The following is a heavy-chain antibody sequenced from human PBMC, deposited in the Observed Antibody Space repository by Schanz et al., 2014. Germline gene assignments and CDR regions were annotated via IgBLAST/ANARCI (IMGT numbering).Heavy chain of an antibody. Sequence: QVQLVQSGAEVKKPGSSVKVSCKASGGTFSTYTISWVRQAPGQGLEWMGRIIPILGIANYAQKFQGRVTITADKSTFTAYMELNSLTSEDTAVYYCARVSMEFERGKSYYYYMDVWGRGTTVTVSS. J-gene: IGHJ6*03. CDR3: ARVSMEFERGKSYYYYMDV. V-gene: IGHV1-69*02. CDR2: IIPILGIA. CDR1: GGTFSTYT. D-gene: IGHD3-10*01.